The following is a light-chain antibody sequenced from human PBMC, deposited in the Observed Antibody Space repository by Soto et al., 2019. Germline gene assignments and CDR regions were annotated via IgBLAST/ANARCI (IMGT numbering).Light chain of an antibody. Sequence: EIVFTQSPGTLSLSPGERATISCRSSQTIGTNYIAWYQQKPGQAPRLIIFAASNRETEIPDRFVGGGSGTEFTLTISSLEPEDAAVYDCQQRSNWTRTFGPGTKVDIK. CDR3: QQRSNWTRT. CDR2: AAS. V-gene: IGKV3D-20*02. J-gene: IGKJ1*01. CDR1: QTIGTNY.